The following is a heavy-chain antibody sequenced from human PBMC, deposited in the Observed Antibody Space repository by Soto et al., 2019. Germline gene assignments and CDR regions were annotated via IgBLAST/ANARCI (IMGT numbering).Heavy chain of an antibody. D-gene: IGHD1-1*01. CDR1: GFSLSTSGVG. CDR3: AHLEGWYAFHI. V-gene: IGHV2-5*02. Sequence: QITLKESGPTLVKPTQTLTLTCTFSGFSLSTSGVGVGWIRHPQGKALEWLALIYWDDDKRYNPSLKSSLTITKYTSKNQVVLTMTNMDPVDKATYNCAHLEGWYAFHIWGQGKMVTVSS. CDR2: IYWDDDK. J-gene: IGHJ3*02.